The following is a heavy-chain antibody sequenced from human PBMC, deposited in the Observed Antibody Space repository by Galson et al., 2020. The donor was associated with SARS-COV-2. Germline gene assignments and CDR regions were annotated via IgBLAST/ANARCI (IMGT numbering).Heavy chain of an antibody. J-gene: IGHJ4*02. CDR1: GGSISSSSYS. V-gene: IGHV4-61*02. D-gene: IGHD1-26*01. CDR2: IYISERT. Sequence: SEPLSLTCTVSGGSISSSSYSWSWIRQPAGKGLEWIGRIYISERTNYNPSLKSRVTISADTSKNQFSLRLTSVTAADTAVYYCARESRWELYFDYWGQGSLVTVSS. CDR3: ARESRWELYFDY.